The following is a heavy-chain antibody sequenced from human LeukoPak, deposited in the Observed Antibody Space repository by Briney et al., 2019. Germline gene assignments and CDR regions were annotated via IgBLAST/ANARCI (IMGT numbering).Heavy chain of an antibody. V-gene: IGHV4-39*01. D-gene: IGHD3-3*01. Sequence: GSLRLSCAASGFTFSSYDMSWIRQPPGKGLEWIGSISYGGHTYYSPSLRSRVTISVDTSNNRFSLQLSSVTAADTAVYYCARQTALAGEWAFDIWGQGTMVTVSS. CDR1: GFTFSSYD. CDR3: ARQTALAGEWAFDI. J-gene: IGHJ3*02. CDR2: ISYGGHT.